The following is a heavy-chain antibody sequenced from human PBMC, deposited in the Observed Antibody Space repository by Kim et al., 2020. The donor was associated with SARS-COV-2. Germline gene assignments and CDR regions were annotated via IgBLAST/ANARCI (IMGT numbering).Heavy chain of an antibody. Sequence: GRFTISRDNAKNSLYLQMNSLRAEDMAVYYCARDTSAWSVVVPAAVRFDYWGQGTLVTVSS. V-gene: IGHV3-11*06. D-gene: IGHD2-2*01. J-gene: IGHJ4*02. CDR3: ARDTSAWSVVVPAAVRFDY.